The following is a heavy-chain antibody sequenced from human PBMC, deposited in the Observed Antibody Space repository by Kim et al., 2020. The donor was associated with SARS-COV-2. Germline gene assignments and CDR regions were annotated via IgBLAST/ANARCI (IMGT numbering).Heavy chain of an antibody. J-gene: IGHJ6*02. CDR2: ISHDGSNK. CDR3: AKGSSPSSYYGMDV. Sequence: GGSLRLSCVASEITFSIYGIYWVRQSPGRGLEWVALISHDGSNKDYADSVKGRFAISRDNSKNTLYLQMNSLRAEDTAVYYCAKGSSPSSYYGMDVWGQGTTVIVSS. CDR1: EITFSIYG. D-gene: IGHD6-6*01. V-gene: IGHV3-30*18.